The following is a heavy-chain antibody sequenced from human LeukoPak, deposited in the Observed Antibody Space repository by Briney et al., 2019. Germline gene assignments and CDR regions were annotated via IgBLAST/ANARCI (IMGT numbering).Heavy chain of an antibody. D-gene: IGHD6-6*01. V-gene: IGHV3-9*01. CDR2: ISWNSGSI. Sequence: GGSLRLSCAASGFTFDDYAMHWVRQAPGKGPEWVSGISWNSGSIGYADSVKGRFTISRDNAKNSLNLQMNSLRAEDTAVYYCARLWDSSSDYWGQGTLVTVSS. J-gene: IGHJ4*02. CDR3: ARLWDSSSDY. CDR1: GFTFDDYA.